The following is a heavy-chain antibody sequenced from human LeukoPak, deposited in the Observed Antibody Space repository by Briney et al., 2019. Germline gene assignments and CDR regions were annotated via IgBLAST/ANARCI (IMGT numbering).Heavy chain of an antibody. CDR2: INPSGGST. CDR1: GYTFTSYY. J-gene: IGHJ3*02. Sequence: ASVKVPCKASGYTFTSYYMHWVRQAPGQGLEWMGIINPSGGSTSYAQKFQGRVTMTRDTSTSTVYMELSSLRSEDTAVYYCARVRGSSWYFRDAFDIWGQGTMVTVSS. CDR3: ARVRGSSWYFRDAFDI. V-gene: IGHV1-46*01. D-gene: IGHD6-13*01.